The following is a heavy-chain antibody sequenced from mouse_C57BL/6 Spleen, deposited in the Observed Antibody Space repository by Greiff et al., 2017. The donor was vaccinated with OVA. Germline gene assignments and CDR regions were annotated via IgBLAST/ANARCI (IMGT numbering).Heavy chain of an antibody. CDR3: ASCEAMDY. Sequence: VQLQQSGAELVRPGASVKMSCKASGYTFTSYTMHWVQQSPGQGLEWIGYINPSSGSTRYNQKFKDQVTLTSDKSSSTAYMQLSSLTSEDSAGYYCASCEAMDYWGQGTSVTVSS. J-gene: IGHJ4*01. CDR2: INPSSGST. CDR1: GYTFTSYT. V-gene: IGHV1-4*01.